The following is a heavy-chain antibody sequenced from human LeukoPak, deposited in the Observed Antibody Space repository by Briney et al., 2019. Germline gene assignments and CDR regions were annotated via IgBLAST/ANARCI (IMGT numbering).Heavy chain of an antibody. CDR3: ARGDYYDSSGYYYPVGDY. CDR2: ISSSSSTI. Sequence: PGGSLRLSCAASGFTFSSYSMNWVRQAPGKGLEWVSYISSSSSTIYYADSVKGRFTISRDNAKNTLYLQMNSLRAEDTAVYYCARGDYYDSSGYYYPVGDYWGQGTLVTVSS. CDR1: GFTFSSYS. V-gene: IGHV3-48*01. J-gene: IGHJ4*02. D-gene: IGHD3-22*01.